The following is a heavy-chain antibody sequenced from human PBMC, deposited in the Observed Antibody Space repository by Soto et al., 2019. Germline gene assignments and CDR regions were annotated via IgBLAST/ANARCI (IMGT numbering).Heavy chain of an antibody. CDR3: ARDHVGAAGYSAF. Sequence: QVQPVQSGAEVKKPGASVKVSCKASGYTFTTYYIHWVRQAPGQGLEWMGVINPSGGGTSYAQKFKDRVSMTRDASTTTVYMEVRSLTYEDTALYYCARDHVGAAGYSAFWGQGTLVTVSS. D-gene: IGHD6-13*01. J-gene: IGHJ4*02. V-gene: IGHV1-46*03. CDR1: GYTFTTYY. CDR2: INPSGGGT.